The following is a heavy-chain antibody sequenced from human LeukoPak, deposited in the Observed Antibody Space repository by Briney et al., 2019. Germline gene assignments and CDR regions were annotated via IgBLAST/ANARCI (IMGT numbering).Heavy chain of an antibody. J-gene: IGHJ3*02. CDR1: GFTFSCYA. CDR3: AKDLNSDWLLGTFDI. Sequence: PGGSLRLSCAASGFTFSCYAMSWVRQAPGKGLEWVSAISGSGGSTYYADSVKGRFTISRDNSKNTLYLQMNSLRAEDTAVYYCAKDLNSDWLLGTFDIWGQGTMVTVPS. CDR2: ISGSGGST. D-gene: IGHD3-9*01. V-gene: IGHV3-23*01.